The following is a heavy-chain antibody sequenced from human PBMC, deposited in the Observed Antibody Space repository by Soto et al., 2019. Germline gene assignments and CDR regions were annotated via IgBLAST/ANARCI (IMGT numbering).Heavy chain of an antibody. CDR1: GFTFSSYA. CDR3: ARDRGRITIFGVVPQGMDV. V-gene: IGHV3-30-3*01. D-gene: IGHD3-3*01. Sequence: GGSLRLSCAASGFTFSSYAMHWVRQAPGKGLEWVAVISYDGSNKYYADSVKGRFTISRDNSKNTLYLQMNSLRAEDTAVYYCARDRGRITIFGVVPQGMDVWGQGTTVTVSS. CDR2: ISYDGSNK. J-gene: IGHJ6*02.